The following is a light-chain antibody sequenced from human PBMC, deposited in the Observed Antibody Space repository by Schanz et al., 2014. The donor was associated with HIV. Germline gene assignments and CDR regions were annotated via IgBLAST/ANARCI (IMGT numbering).Light chain of an antibody. CDR2: GAS. V-gene: IGKV3-20*01. Sequence: EIVLTQSPGTLSLSPGERATLSCRASQSVRSNYLAWYQQKPGQAPRLLIYGASNRATGIPDRFSGSGSGTDFTLTISRLEPDDFAVYYCHHYGDSRGAFGGGTEV. CDR1: QSVRSNY. CDR3: HHYGDSRGA. J-gene: IGKJ4*02.